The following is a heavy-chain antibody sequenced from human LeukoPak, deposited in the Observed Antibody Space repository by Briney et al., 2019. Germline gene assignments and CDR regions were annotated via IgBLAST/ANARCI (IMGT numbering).Heavy chain of an antibody. CDR3: ARYRGFGDSYDS. CDR2: LGDSGGRT. CDR1: GFTFSSYA. J-gene: IGHJ4*02. Sequence: GGSLRLSCAASGFTFSSYAMSWLRQAPGKGLEWVSTLGDSGGRTYYADSVTGRFTISRDNSKNTLYLQMNSLRAEDTAVYYCARYRGFGDSYDSWGQGTLVTVSS. V-gene: IGHV3-23*01. D-gene: IGHD3-10*01.